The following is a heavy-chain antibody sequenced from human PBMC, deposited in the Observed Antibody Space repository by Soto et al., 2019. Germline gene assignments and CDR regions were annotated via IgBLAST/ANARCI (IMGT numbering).Heavy chain of an antibody. V-gene: IGHV4-59*01. Sequence: KPSETLSLTCTVSGGSISSYYWSWIRQPPGKGLEWIGYIYYSGSTNYNPSLKSRVTISVDTSKNQFSLKLSSVTAADTAVYYCARAPLGAKFDPWGQGTLVTVSS. CDR1: GGSISSYY. CDR3: ARAPLGAKFDP. CDR2: IYYSGST. J-gene: IGHJ5*02.